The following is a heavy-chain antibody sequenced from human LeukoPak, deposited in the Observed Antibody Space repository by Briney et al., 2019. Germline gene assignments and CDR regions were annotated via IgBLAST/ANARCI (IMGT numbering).Heavy chain of an antibody. J-gene: IGHJ4*02. D-gene: IGHD3-10*01. CDR1: GYTFTGYY. CDR2: INPNSGGT. V-gene: IGHV1-2*02. Sequence: ASVKVSCKASGYTFTGYYMHWVRQAPGQGLEWMGWINPNSGGTSYAQKFQGRVTMTRDTSISTAYMELSRLRSDDTAVYYCARPLPDGSGSYYFDYWGQGTLVTVSS. CDR3: ARPLPDGSGSYYFDY.